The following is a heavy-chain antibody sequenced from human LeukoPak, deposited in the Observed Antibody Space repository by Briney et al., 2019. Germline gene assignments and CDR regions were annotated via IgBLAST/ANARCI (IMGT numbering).Heavy chain of an antibody. CDR1: GFTFSSYA. J-gene: IGHJ6*03. CDR2: ISYDGSNK. V-gene: IGHV3-30-3*01. D-gene: IGHD3-3*01. Sequence: PGRSLRLSCAASGFTFSSYAMHWVRQAPGKGLEWVAVISYDGSNKYYADSVKGRFTISRDNSKNTLYPQMNSLRAEDTAVYYCARAGSDFWSASPYYYYYMDVWGKGTTVTVSS. CDR3: ARAGSDFWSASPYYYYYMDV.